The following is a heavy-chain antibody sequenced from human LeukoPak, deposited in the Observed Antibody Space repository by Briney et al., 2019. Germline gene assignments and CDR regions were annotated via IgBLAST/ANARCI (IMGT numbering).Heavy chain of an antibody. Sequence: GGALVLSCAASGFTVSSNYMSWVPQAPGKGLEWVSVIYSGGSTYYADSVKGRFTISRDNSRNTLYLQMNSLRAEDTAVYYCATSIRYCSGGSCIDYWGQGTLVTVSS. CDR3: ATSIRYCSGGSCIDY. CDR1: GFTVSSNY. CDR2: IYSGGST. V-gene: IGHV3-53*01. D-gene: IGHD2-15*01. J-gene: IGHJ4*02.